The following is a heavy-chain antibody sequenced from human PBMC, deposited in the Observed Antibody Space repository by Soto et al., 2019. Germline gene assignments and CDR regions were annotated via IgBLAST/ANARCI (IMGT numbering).Heavy chain of an antibody. D-gene: IGHD3-22*01. V-gene: IGHV3-7*03. CDR2: IKQDGSEK. CDR1: GFTFSSYW. CDR3: ARQALDYNDSSAYYLYY. J-gene: IGHJ4*02. Sequence: PGGSLRLSCAASGFTFSSYWMSWVRQAPGKGLEWVANIKQDGSEKYYVDSVKGRFTISRDNAKNSLYLQMNSLRAEDTAVYYCARQALDYNDSSAYYLYYWGQGTLVTVSS.